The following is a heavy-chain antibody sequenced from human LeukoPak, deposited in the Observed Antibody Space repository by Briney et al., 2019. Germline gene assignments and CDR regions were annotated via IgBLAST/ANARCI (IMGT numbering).Heavy chain of an antibody. J-gene: IGHJ6*03. V-gene: IGHV4-61*02. D-gene: IGHD6-13*01. CDR2: IYTSGST. Sequence: SETLSLTCTVSGGSISSGSYYWSWIRQPAGKGLEWIGRIYTSGSTNYNPSLKSRVTISVDTSKNQFSLKLSSVTAADTAVYYCARHVFSSWSKIRYYYYYMDVWGKGTTVTISS. CDR3: ARHVFSSWSKIRYYYYYMDV. CDR1: GGSISSGSYY.